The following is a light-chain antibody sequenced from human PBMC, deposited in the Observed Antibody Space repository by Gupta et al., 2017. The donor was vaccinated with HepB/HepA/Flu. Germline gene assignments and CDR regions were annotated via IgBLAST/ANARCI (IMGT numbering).Light chain of an antibody. J-gene: IGKJ2*04. Sequence: DIQMAPSPSSLSASVGDRVTITCRASQSISSYLNWYQQKPGKAPKLLIYAASSLQSGVPSRFSGSGSGTDFTLTISSLQPEDFATYYCQQSYSIPCSFGQGTKLEIK. V-gene: IGKV1-39*01. CDR2: AAS. CDR3: QQSYSIPCS. CDR1: QSISSY.